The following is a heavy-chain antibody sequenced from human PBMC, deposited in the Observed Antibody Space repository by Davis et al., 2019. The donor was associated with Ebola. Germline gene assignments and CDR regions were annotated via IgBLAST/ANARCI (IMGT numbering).Heavy chain of an antibody. CDR3: ARPSYYYYGMDV. CDR2: IDPSDSYT. CDR1: GYSFTSYW. Sequence: GESLKISCQGSGYSFTSYWIGWVRQMPGKGLEWMGRIDPSDSYTNYSPSFQGHVTISADKSISTAYLQWSSLKASDTAMYYCARPSYYYYGMDVWGQGTTVTVSS. J-gene: IGHJ6*02. V-gene: IGHV5-10-1*01.